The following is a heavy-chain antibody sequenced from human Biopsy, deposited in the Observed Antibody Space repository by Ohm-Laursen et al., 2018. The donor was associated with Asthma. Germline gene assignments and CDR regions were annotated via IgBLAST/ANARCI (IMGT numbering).Heavy chain of an antibody. D-gene: IGHD2-2*01. CDR1: GGTFNTYV. CDR3: ARKAGSCISRTCYSLDF. Sequence: SVKVSCKSLGGTFNTYVIGWMRQAPGQGLEWMGGINSVFGTTTYPQKFQDRVTITADGSTSTVYMELSSLRSEDTAVYYCARKAGSCISRTCYSLDFWGQGTLVTVSS. J-gene: IGHJ4*02. V-gene: IGHV1-69*13. CDR2: INSVFGTT.